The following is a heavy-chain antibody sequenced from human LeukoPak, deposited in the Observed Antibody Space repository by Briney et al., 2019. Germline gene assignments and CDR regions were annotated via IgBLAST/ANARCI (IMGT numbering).Heavy chain of an antibody. CDR1: GFTFSGYD. CDR3: ARLRYYGMDV. J-gene: IGHJ6*02. V-gene: IGHV3-48*04. Sequence: PAGGSLRPSCAVSGFTFSGYDMSWVRQAPGKGLEWVSYTSSSSSTIYYADSVKSRFTISRDNAKNSLYLQMNSLRAEDTAVYYCARLRYYGMDVWGQGTTVTVSS. CDR2: TSSSSSTI.